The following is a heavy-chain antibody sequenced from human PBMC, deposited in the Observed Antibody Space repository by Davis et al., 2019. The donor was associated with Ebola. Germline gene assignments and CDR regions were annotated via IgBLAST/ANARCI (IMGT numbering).Heavy chain of an antibody. J-gene: IGHJ1*01. Sequence: ASVKVSCKASGYTFTSYAMHWVRQAPGQRLEWMGWINAGNGNTKYSQKFQGRVTITRDTSASTAYMELSSLRSEDTAVYYCAVHSSGYYYVEYFQHWGQGTLVTVSS. D-gene: IGHD3-22*01. CDR2: INAGNGNT. V-gene: IGHV1-3*01. CDR3: AVHSSGYYYVEYFQH. CDR1: GYTFTSYA.